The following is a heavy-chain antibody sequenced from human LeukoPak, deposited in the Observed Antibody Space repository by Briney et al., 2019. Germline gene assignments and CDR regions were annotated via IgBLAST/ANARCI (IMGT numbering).Heavy chain of an antibody. J-gene: IGHJ6*02. CDR1: GFTVSSSY. V-gene: IGHV4-31*02. CDR2: IYYSGST. Sequence: LRLSCAASGFTVSSSYMSWIRQHPGKGPEWIGYIYYSGSTYYNPSLKSRVTISVDTSKNQFSLKLSSVTAADTAVYYCARGRQQLATRIYYYYGMDVWGQGTTVTVSS. D-gene: IGHD6-13*01. CDR3: ARGRQQLATRIYYYYGMDV.